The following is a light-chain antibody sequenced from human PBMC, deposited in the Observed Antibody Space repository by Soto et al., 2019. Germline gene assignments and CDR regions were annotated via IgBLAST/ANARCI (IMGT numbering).Light chain of an antibody. J-gene: IGKJ4*01. Sequence: DIVMTQSPDSLAVSLVERATINCNFHQSFLYNSNSKNYLAWYQQKVGQPPKLLIYWASTRESGVPDRFSGSGSGTDFTLTISSLQAEDVAVYYCQQYYSPPLTFGGGTKVDIK. V-gene: IGKV4-1*01. CDR2: WAS. CDR1: QSFLYNSNSKNY. CDR3: QQYYSPPLT.